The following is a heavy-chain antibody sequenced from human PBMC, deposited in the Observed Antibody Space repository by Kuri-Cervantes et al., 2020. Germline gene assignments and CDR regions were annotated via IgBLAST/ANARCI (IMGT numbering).Heavy chain of an antibody. CDR2: IYYSGGT. CDR3: ARHESIAAPLDY. D-gene: IGHD6-6*01. Sequence: SETLSLTCTVSGGSISSYYWSWIRQPPGKGLEWIGYIYYSGGTNYNPSLKSRVTISVDTSKNQFSLKLSSVTAADAAVYYCARHESIAAPLDYWGQGTLVTVSS. V-gene: IGHV4-59*08. CDR1: GGSISSYY. J-gene: IGHJ4*02.